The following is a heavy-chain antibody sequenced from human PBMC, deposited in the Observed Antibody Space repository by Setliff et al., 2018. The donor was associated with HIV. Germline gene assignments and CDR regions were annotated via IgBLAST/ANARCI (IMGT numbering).Heavy chain of an antibody. J-gene: IGHJ4*02. CDR1: GYTFTNYY. D-gene: IGHD2-8*01. V-gene: IGHV1-46*01. CDR2: INPSGGNT. CDR3: ARGKVLRGNILYY. Sequence: ASVKVSCKASGYTFTNYYIHWVRQAPGQGLEWMGIINPSGGNTKFAQKFQGRVTMTRNTSISTAYMDLSSLRSEDTAVYYCARGKVLRGNILYYWGQGTLVTVSS.